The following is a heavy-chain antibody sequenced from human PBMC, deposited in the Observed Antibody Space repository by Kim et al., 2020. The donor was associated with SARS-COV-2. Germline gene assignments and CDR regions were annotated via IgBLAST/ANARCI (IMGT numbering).Heavy chain of an antibody. D-gene: IGHD5-12*01. CDR2: INHSGST. Sequence: SETLSLTCAVYGGSFSGYYWSWIRQPPGKGLEWIGEINHSGSTNYNPSLKSRVTISVDTSKNQFSLKLSSVTAADTAVYYCARGRRRSYSGYDSAKDDGMDVWGQGTTVTVSS. CDR1: GGSFSGYY. J-gene: IGHJ6*02. V-gene: IGHV4-34*01. CDR3: ARGRRRSYSGYDSAKDDGMDV.